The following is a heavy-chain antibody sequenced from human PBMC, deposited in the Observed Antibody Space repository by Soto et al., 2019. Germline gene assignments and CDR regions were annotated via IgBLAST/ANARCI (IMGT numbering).Heavy chain of an antibody. D-gene: IGHD3-10*01. J-gene: IGHJ3*01. CDR2: LSADGGSS. CDR1: GFSFHAYA. Sequence: EVQLLESGGGLVQPGGSLTLSCVASGFSFHAYAMTWVRQAPGKGLEWVAGLSADGGSSYYSDSVQGRFIISRDNATNTAYLQMANLRAEATAIYSSTNGPVVPFLAPPGSYFGYDFWGQGTTVSVSS. CDR3: TNGPVVPFLAPPGSYFGYDF. V-gene: IGHV3-23*01.